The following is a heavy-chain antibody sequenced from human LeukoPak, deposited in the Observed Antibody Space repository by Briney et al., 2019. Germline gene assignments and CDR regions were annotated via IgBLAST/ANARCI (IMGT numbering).Heavy chain of an antibody. Sequence: GGPLSLPCAASGFPFCIYAMIYVPQAPGKARVCFSSMSNIGVGTYEAASVKGRSTISRDKSKNTLYLQMDSLRAEDTAVYYCAEDGRPGYSYGYYGYWGQGTLVTVSS. CDR1: GFPFCIYA. J-gene: IGHJ4*02. CDR3: AEDGRPGYSYGYYGY. CDR2: MSNIGVGT. V-gene: IGHV3-23*01. D-gene: IGHD5-18*01.